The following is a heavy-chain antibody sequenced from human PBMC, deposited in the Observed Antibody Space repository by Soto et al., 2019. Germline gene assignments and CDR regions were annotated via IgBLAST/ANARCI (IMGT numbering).Heavy chain of an antibody. V-gene: IGHV4-31*03. D-gene: IGHD3-3*01. CDR3: ARGAGRVTIFGVVIIGAFDI. CDR1: GCSISSCGYY. Sequence: PSETLSLTCTVSGCSISSCGYYWSWIRQHPGKGLEWIRYIYYSGSTYYNPSLKSRVTISVDTSKNQFSLKLSSLTAADTVVYYCARGAGRVTIFGVVIIGAFDIWGQGTMVT. CDR2: IYYSGST. J-gene: IGHJ3*02.